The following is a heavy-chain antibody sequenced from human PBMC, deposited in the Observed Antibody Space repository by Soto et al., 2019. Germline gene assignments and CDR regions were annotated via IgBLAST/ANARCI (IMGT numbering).Heavy chain of an antibody. V-gene: IGHV3-73*01. D-gene: IGHD3-10*01. CDR3: TCRGVINYPYYYYYYMDV. J-gene: IGHJ6*03. CDR2: IRSKANSYAT. CDR1: GFTFSGSA. Sequence: EVQLVESGGGLVQPGGSLKLSCAASGFTFSGSAMHWVRQASGKGLEWVGRIRSKANSYATAYAASVKGRFTISRDDSKNTAYLQMNSLKTEDTAVYYCTCRGVINYPYYYYYYMDVWGKGTTVTVSS.